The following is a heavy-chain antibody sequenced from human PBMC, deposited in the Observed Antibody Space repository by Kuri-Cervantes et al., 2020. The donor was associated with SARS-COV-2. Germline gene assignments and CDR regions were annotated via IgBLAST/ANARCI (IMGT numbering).Heavy chain of an antibody. V-gene: IGHV2-5*02. CDR2: IYWDDDK. D-gene: IGHD3-16*02. CDR1: GFSLSTTGVG. CDR3: AHTGLTFGGVIVAHDY. Sequence: SGPTLVKPTQTLTLTCTFSGFSLSTTGVGVGWIRQPPGKALEWLALIYWDDDKRYSPSLKGRLTITKDTSKNQVVLTMTNMDPVDTATYYCAHTGLTFGGVIVAHDYWGQGTLVTVSS. J-gene: IGHJ4*02.